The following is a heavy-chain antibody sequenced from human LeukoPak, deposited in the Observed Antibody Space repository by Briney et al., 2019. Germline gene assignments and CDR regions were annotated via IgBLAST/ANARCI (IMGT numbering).Heavy chain of an antibody. Sequence: SETLSLTCTVSGGSISSSSYYWGWIRQPPGKGLEWIGSIYYSGSTYYNPSLKSRVTISVDTSKNQFSLKLSSVTAADTAVYYCARSNDYGDYALDYWAREPWSPSPQ. J-gene: IGHJ4*02. V-gene: IGHV4-39*01. CDR2: IYYSGST. CDR3: ARSNDYGDYALDY. CDR1: GGSISSSSYY. D-gene: IGHD4-17*01.